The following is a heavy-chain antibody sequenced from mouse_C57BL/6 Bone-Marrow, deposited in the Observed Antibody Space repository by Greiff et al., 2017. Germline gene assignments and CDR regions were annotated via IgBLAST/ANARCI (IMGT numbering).Heavy chain of an antibody. CDR1: GYAFTNYL. Sequence: QVQLQQSGAELVRPGTSVKVSCKASGYAFTNYLIEWVKQRPGQGLEWIGVINPGSGGTNYNEKFKGKATLTADKSSSTAYMQLSSLTSEDSAVYFCAREGETHWYFYVWGTGTTVTVSS. CDR3: AREGETHWYFYV. J-gene: IGHJ1*03. CDR2: INPGSGGT. V-gene: IGHV1-54*01.